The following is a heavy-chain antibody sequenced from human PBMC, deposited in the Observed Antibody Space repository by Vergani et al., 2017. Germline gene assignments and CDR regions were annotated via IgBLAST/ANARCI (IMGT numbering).Heavy chain of an antibody. V-gene: IGHV3-30-3*01. J-gene: IGHJ4*02. D-gene: IGHD6-13*01. CDR3: ARDRGSSWYYFDY. CDR1: GFTFSSYA. Sequence: QVQLVESGGGVVQPGRSLRLSCAASGFTFSSYAMQWVRQAPGKGLEWVAVISYDGSNKYYADSVKGRFTISRDNSKNTPYLQMNSLRAEDTAVYYCARDRGSSWYYFDYWGQGTLVTVSS. CDR2: ISYDGSNK.